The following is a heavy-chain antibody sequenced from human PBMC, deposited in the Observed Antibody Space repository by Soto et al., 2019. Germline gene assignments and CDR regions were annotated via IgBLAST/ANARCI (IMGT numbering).Heavy chain of an antibody. CDR2: TYYRSNWRH. J-gene: IGHJ4*02. CDR1: GDSVSSNTAA. Sequence: SQTLSLTCAISGDSVSSNTAAWNWIRSSPSRGLELLGRTYYRSNWRHDYAVSVKSRITFNTDTSKNHFSLQLNSVTPDDTAVYYCARVVSGARFALGGQGTLVTVSS. CDR3: ARVVSGARFAL. D-gene: IGHD6-19*01. V-gene: IGHV6-1*01.